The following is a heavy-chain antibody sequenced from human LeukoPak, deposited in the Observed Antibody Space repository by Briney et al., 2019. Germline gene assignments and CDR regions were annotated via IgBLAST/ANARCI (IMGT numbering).Heavy chain of an antibody. D-gene: IGHD2-2*02. CDR2: IYYSGST. Sequence: PSETLSLTGTVPVSPISSGDYYWSWIRQPPGKGLEWSGYIYYSGSTYYTPSLKSRVTISVDTSKNQFSLKLSSVTAADTAVYYCASVCTSCYTFHDYWGQGTLVTVSS. V-gene: IGHV4-30-4*08. CDR1: VSPISSGDYY. CDR3: ASVCTSCYTFHDY. J-gene: IGHJ4*02.